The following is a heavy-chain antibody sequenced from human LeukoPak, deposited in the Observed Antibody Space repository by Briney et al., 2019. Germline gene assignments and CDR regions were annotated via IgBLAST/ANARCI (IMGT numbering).Heavy chain of an antibody. CDR1: GFTFSSYW. CDR2: IKQDGSEK. D-gene: IGHD3-9*01. Sequence: GGSLRLSCAASGFTFSSYWMSWVRQAPGKGLEWGANIKQDGSEKYYVDSVKGRFTISRDNAKNSLYLQMNSLRAEDTAVYYCARVRSHHDILTGQGLYYYYYMDVWGKGTTVTVSS. V-gene: IGHV3-7*01. J-gene: IGHJ6*03. CDR3: ARVRSHHDILTGQGLYYYYYMDV.